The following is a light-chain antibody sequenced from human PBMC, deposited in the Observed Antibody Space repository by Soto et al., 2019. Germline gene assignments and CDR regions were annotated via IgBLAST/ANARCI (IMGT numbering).Light chain of an antibody. CDR1: SSDVGRYNY. J-gene: IGLJ2*01. CDR2: DVS. Sequence: QSALTQPASVSGSPGQSITFSCTGTSSDVGRYNYVSWYQQQPGKVPKLMIYDVSNRPSGISNRFSGSKSGNTASLTISGLQAEDEADYYCASYTTSTTVVFGGGTQLTVL. V-gene: IGLV2-14*01. CDR3: ASYTTSTTVV.